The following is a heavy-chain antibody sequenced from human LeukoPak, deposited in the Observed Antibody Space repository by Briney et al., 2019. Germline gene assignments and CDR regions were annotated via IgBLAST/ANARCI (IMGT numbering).Heavy chain of an antibody. V-gene: IGHV3-23*01. J-gene: IGHJ4*02. CDR1: VFTFSSYA. CDR2: ISGSGCST. CDR3: AKNDDSGYDVGDY. Sequence: GGSLRLSCAASVFTFSSYAMSWVRQAPGKGLEWVSAISGSGCSTYYAYSGKGRCTISRDNSKNTLYLQMNSLRAEDTAVYYCAKNDDSGYDVGDYWGQGTLVTVSS. D-gene: IGHD5-12*01.